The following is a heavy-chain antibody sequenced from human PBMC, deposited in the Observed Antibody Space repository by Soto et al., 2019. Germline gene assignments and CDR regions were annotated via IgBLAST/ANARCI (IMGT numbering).Heavy chain of an antibody. CDR1: GGSFSGYY. D-gene: IGHD5-12*01. Sequence: PSETLSLTCAVYGGSFSGYYWSWVCQPPGKGLEWIGEINHSGSTNYTPSLTSRVTISVDTSKNQFSLKLSSVTAAATAVYYCARVGGYSGYDVGLNSIRLYNYYGMDVWGQGTTVTVSS. V-gene: IGHV4-34*01. J-gene: IGHJ6*02. CDR2: INHSGST. CDR3: ARVGGYSGYDVGLNSIRLYNYYGMDV.